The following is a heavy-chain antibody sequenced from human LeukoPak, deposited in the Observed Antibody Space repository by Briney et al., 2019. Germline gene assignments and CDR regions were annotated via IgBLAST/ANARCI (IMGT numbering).Heavy chain of an antibody. CDR2: ISAYNGNT. Sequence: ASVKVSCKASGYTFTSYGISWVRQAPGQGLEWMGWISAYNGNTNYAQKLQGRVTMTTDTSTSTAYMELRSLRSDDTAVYYCAIWKWRGYSSYFFDYWGQGTLVTVSS. D-gene: IGHD3-3*01. J-gene: IGHJ4*02. V-gene: IGHV1-18*01. CDR1: GYTFTSYG. CDR3: AIWKWRGYSSYFFDY.